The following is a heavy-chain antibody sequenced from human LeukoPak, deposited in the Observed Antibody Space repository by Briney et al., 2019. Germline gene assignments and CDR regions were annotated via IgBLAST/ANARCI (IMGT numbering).Heavy chain of an antibody. CDR3: ARAQVEYCSGGRCYSGY. Sequence: ASVKVSCKASGYTFTGYYIHWVRQAPGQGLEWMGWINPNSGGTNYAQKFQGRVTMTRDTSISTVYTELSRLRSDDTAVYYCARAQVEYCSGGRCYSGYWGQGTLVTVSS. J-gene: IGHJ4*02. D-gene: IGHD2-15*01. CDR1: GYTFTGYY. CDR2: INPNSGGT. V-gene: IGHV1-2*02.